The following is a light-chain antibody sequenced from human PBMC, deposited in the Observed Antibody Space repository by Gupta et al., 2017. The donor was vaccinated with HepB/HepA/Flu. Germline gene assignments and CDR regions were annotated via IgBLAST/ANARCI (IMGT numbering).Light chain of an antibody. V-gene: IGKV3-15*01. J-gene: IGKJ4*01. Sequence: EVMMTQSPGTLSVSPGDRATLSCWASQSVGSNLAWYQQQPGQTPRLLIYGASTRATGIPARFSGSGSWTEFTLTISSLQSEDFAVYYCQQYNNCPRTFGEGTKVEIK. CDR2: GAS. CDR1: QSVGSN. CDR3: QQYNNCPRT.